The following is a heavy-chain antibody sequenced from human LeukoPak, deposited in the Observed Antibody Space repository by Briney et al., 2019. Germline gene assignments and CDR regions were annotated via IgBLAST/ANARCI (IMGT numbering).Heavy chain of an antibody. V-gene: IGHV3-30*18. Sequence: GGSLRLSCAASGFTFSSYGMHWVRQAPGKGLEWVAVIPYDGSNQNYADSVKGRFTLSIDNSKKTLYVEMNSLRVDDTAVYYCVKDRAAAGWGYFDYWGQGTLVTVSS. D-gene: IGHD6-13*01. CDR2: IPYDGSNQ. J-gene: IGHJ4*02. CDR1: GFTFSSYG. CDR3: VKDRAAAGWGYFDY.